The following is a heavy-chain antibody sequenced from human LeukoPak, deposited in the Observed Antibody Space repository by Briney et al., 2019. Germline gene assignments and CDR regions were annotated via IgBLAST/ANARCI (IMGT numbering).Heavy chain of an antibody. CDR1: GGSISSYY. CDR2: IYTSGST. D-gene: IGHD6-13*01. CDR3: ARVGRSSSWYIGWFDP. J-gene: IGHJ5*02. V-gene: IGHV4-4*07. Sequence: PSETLSLTCTVSGGSISSYYWSWIRQPAGKGLEWIGRIYTSGSTNYNPSLKSRVTISVDTSKNQFSLKLSSVTAADTAVYYCARVGRSSSWYIGWFDPWGQGTLVTVSS.